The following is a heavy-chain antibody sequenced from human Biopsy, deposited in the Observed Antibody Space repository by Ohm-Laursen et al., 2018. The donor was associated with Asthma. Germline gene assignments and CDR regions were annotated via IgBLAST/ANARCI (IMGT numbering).Heavy chain of an antibody. Sequence: SLRLSCAASGFTVSSNGMSWVRQPPGKGLEWVSVIYSGGGTFYADSVRGRFTISRDYSKNTLYLQMHSLRAEDTAVYYCARGDSSGWSQYYFDYWGQGTLVTVSS. D-gene: IGHD6-19*01. CDR3: ARGDSSGWSQYYFDY. V-gene: IGHV3-53*01. CDR2: IYSGGGT. CDR1: GFTVSSNG. J-gene: IGHJ4*02.